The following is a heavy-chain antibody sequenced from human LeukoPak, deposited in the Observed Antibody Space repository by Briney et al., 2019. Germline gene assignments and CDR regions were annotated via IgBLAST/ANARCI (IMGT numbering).Heavy chain of an antibody. CDR2: ISGSGGST. Sequence: GGSLRLSCAASGFTFSSYAMSWVRKAPGKGLEWVSAISGSGGSTYYADSVKGRFTISRDNSKNTLYLQMNSLRAEDTAVYYCAKDVVYGGNPDYWGQGTLVTVSS. CDR1: GFTFSSYA. J-gene: IGHJ4*02. CDR3: AKDVVYGGNPDY. D-gene: IGHD4-23*01. V-gene: IGHV3-23*01.